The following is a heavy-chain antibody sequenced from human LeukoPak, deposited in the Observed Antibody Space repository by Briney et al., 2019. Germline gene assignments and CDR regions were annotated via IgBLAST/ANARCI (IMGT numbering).Heavy chain of an antibody. J-gene: IGHJ6*03. D-gene: IGHD6-6*01. CDR3: ASRYSSSSYSYYYYYYMDV. CDR2: IIPIFGTA. V-gene: IGHV1-69*13. CDR1: GYTFTSYD. Sequence: GASVKVSCKASGYTFTSYDISWVRQAPGQGLEWMGGIIPIFGTANYAQKFQGRVTITADESTGTAYMELSSLRSEDTAVYYCASRYSSSSYSYYYYYYMDVWGKGTTVTVSS.